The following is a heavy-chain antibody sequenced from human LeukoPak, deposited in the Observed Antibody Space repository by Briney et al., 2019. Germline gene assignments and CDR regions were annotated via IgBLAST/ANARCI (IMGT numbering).Heavy chain of an antibody. CDR1: GFTFSSYA. D-gene: IGHD2-21*01. Sequence: GGSLRLSCAASGFTFSSYAMHWVRQAPGKGLEWVAVISYDGSNKYYADSVKGRFTISRDNAKSSLYLQMNSLRDEDTAVYYCARVWQDYSGVDYWGQGTLVTVSS. CDR2: ISYDGSNK. CDR3: ARVWQDYSGVDY. J-gene: IGHJ4*02. V-gene: IGHV3-30-3*01.